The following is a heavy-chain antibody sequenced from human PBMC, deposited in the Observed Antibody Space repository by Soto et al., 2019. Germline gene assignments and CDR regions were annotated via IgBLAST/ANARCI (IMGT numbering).Heavy chain of an antibody. CDR2: ITPRFGIA. CDR3: GRLAARRIDS. CDR1: GGTFSSYG. D-gene: IGHD6-25*01. Sequence: QVQLVQSGPEVKKPGSTVTVSCTAPGGTFSSYGISWVRQAPGQGLEWMGGITPRFGIADYAQKFQGRVTITADESTNTANMELRSLRSGDTAVHFFGRLAARRIDSWGQGTLVTVSS. J-gene: IGHJ4*02. V-gene: IGHV1-69*01.